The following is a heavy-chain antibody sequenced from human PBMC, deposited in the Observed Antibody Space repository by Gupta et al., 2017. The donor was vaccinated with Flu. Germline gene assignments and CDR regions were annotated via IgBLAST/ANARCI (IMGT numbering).Heavy chain of an antibody. D-gene: IGHD3-10*01. CDR1: GVSISSGGYY. CDR3: ARDAIGDYYFDY. Sequence: QVQLQESGPGLVKPSQTLSLTCTVSGVSISSGGYYWSWIRQHPGKGLEWIGYIYYSGSTYYNPSLKSRVTISVDTSKNQFSLKLSSVTAADTAVYYCARDAIGDYYFDYWGQGTLVTVSS. CDR2: IYYSGST. V-gene: IGHV4-31*03. J-gene: IGHJ4*02.